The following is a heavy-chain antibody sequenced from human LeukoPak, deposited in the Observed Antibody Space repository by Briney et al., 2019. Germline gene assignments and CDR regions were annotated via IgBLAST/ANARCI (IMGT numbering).Heavy chain of an antibody. J-gene: IGHJ4*02. D-gene: IGHD4/OR15-4a*01. V-gene: IGHV3-23*01. Sequence: GGSLRLSCAASGFTFSSYAMSWVRQAPGKGLKWVSAISSGGGSTFYADSVKGRFTISRDNSMNTLYLQMNSLRAEDTAVYYCAKGVLVSYYFDYWGQGALVTVSS. CDR3: AKGVLVSYYFDY. CDR1: GFTFSSYA. CDR2: ISSGGGST.